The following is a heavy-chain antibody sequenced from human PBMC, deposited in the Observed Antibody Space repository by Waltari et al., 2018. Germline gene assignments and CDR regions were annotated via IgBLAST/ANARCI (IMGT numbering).Heavy chain of an antibody. CDR3: ARDDYSNYIY. V-gene: IGHV4-39*07. CDR1: GGPISSSSYY. J-gene: IGHJ4*02. Sequence: QLQLQESGPGLVKPSETLSLTCTVSGGPISSSSYYWGWIRQPPGKGLEWIGSIYYSGSTYYNPPLKSRVTISVDTSKNQFSLKLSSVTAADTAVYYCARDDYSNYIYWGQGTLVTVSS. D-gene: IGHD4-4*01. CDR2: IYYSGST.